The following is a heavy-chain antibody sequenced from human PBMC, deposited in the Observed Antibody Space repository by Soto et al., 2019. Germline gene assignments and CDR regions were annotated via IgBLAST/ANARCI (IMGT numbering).Heavy chain of an antibody. Sequence: QVQLVESGGGVVQPGRSLRLSCAASGFTFSKYGMHWVRQAPGKGLEWVAVIWYDGSNKYYADSVKGRFTISRDSSKNTLYLQMNSLRAEDTAVYYCARTPKSSPYYFDYWGQGTLVTVSS. CDR2: IWYDGSNK. CDR1: GFTFSKYG. V-gene: IGHV3-33*01. J-gene: IGHJ4*02. CDR3: ARTPKSSPYYFDY.